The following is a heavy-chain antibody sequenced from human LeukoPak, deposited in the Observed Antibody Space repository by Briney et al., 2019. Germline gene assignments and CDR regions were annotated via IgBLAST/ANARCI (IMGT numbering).Heavy chain of an antibody. V-gene: IGHV3-53*01. CDR2: IYSGGST. D-gene: IGHD6-13*01. Sequence: GGSLRLSCAASGFTVSSNYMSWVRRAPGKGLEWVSVIYSGGSTYYADSVKGRFTISRDNSKNTLYLQMNSLRAEDTAVYYCARGGSSSWYFDYWGQGTLVTVSS. J-gene: IGHJ4*02. CDR1: GFTVSSNY. CDR3: ARGGSSSWYFDY.